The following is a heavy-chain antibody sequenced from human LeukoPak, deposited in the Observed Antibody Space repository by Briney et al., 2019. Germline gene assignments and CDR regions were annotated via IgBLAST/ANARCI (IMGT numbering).Heavy chain of an antibody. CDR1: GFTLSDYY. Sequence: GGSLRLSCAASGFTLSDYYMTWIRQAPGKGLEWVSYIGSSATTTYYADSVKGRFTISRDNAKNTLYLQMNSLRAEDTAVYYCAKDSKPAAGPFDYWGQGTLVTVSS. CDR3: AKDSKPAAGPFDY. D-gene: IGHD6-13*01. J-gene: IGHJ4*02. V-gene: IGHV3-11*01. CDR2: IGSSATTT.